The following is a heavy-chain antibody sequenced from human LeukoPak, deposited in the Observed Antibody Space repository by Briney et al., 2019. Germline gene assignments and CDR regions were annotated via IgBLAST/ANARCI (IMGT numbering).Heavy chain of an antibody. CDR1: GFTFSSYS. D-gene: IGHD5-18*01. CDR3: AREHTPDSYGYGY. V-gene: IGHV3-21*01. J-gene: IGHJ4*02. CDR2: ISSSSYI. Sequence: PGRSLRLSCAASGFTFSSYSMNWVRQAPGKGLEWVSSISSSSYIYYADSVKGRFTISRDNAKNSLYLQMNSLRAEDTAVYYCAREHTPDSYGYGYWGQGTLVTVSS.